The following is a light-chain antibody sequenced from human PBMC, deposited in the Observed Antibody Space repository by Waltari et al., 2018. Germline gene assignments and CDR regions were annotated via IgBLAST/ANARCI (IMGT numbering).Light chain of an antibody. CDR2: DAS. CDR1: QSVSSY. Sequence: EIVLTQSPPTLSLSTGERATLPCRASQSVSSYLAWYQQKPGQAPRLLIYDASNRATGIPARFSGSGSGTDFTLTISSLEPEDFAVYYCQQRSNWPFTFGGGTKVEIK. V-gene: IGKV3-11*01. CDR3: QQRSNWPFT. J-gene: IGKJ4*01.